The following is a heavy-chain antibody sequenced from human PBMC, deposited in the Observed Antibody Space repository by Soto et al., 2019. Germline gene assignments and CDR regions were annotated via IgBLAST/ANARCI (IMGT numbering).Heavy chain of an antibody. CDR2: INQDGSEK. D-gene: IGHD2-15*01. V-gene: IGHV3-7*03. CDR1: GFTFSRYW. CDR3: ARDPGYCSGGSCYNNWFDP. Sequence: GGSLRLSCAASGFTFSRYWMSWVRQAPGKGLEWVANINQDGSEKHYVDSVKGRFTISRDNAKNSLYLQMNSLRAEDTAVYYCARDPGYCSGGSCYNNWFDPWGQGTLVTVSS. J-gene: IGHJ5*02.